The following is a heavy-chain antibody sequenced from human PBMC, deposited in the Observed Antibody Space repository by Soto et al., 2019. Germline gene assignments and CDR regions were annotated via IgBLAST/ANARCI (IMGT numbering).Heavy chain of an antibody. CDR3: ATSRRDYDSSGYYIAFDI. Sequence: SETLSLTCTVSGGSISSGGYYWSWIRQHPGKGLEWIGYIYYSGSTYYNPSLKSRVTISVDTSKNQFSLKLSSVTAADTAVYYFATSRRDYDSSGYYIAFDIWGQGTMVTVSS. D-gene: IGHD3-22*01. J-gene: IGHJ3*02. V-gene: IGHV4-31*03. CDR1: GGSISSGGYY. CDR2: IYYSGST.